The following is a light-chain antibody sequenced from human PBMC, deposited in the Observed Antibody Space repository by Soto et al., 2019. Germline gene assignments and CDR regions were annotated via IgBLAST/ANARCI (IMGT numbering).Light chain of an antibody. CDR1: SSDVGIYNY. Sequence: QSVLTQPASVSGSPGQSIAISCTGSSSDVGIYNYVSWYQQHPGKVPKLIIYEVTNRPSGVSNRFSGSKSGNTASLTISGLQAEDEADYCCSSYTTSSTRVFGTGTKAAVL. CDR3: SSYTTSSTRV. CDR2: EVT. J-gene: IGLJ1*01. V-gene: IGLV2-14*01.